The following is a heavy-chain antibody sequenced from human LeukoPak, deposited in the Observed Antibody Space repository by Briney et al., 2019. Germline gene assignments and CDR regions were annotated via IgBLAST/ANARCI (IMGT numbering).Heavy chain of an antibody. CDR3: ARRGSGWSFDY. J-gene: IGHJ4*02. V-gene: IGHV4-59*01. CDR1: GGSISSYY. CDR2: IYYSGST. Sequence: SETLSLTCTVSGGSISSYYWSWIRQPPGKGLEWIGYIYYSGSTNYNPSLKSQVTISVDTSKNQFSLKLSSVTAADTAVYYCARRGSGWSFDYWGQGTLVTVSS. D-gene: IGHD6-19*01.